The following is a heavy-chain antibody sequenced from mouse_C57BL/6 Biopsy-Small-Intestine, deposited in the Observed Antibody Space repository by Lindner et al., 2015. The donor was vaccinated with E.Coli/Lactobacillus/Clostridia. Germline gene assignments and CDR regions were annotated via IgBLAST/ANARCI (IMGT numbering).Heavy chain of an antibody. CDR1: GYSFTSYY. D-gene: IGHD1-1*01. Sequence: VQLQESGPELVKPGASVKMSCKASGYSFTSYYIHWVQQRPGQGLEWIGWIYPGSGYANYNEKFKGKATLTADTSSNTAYMQLSSLTSEDSAVYYCARIVATGYYAMDYWGQGTSVTVSS. J-gene: IGHJ4*01. CDR3: ARIVATGYYAMDY. V-gene: IGHV1-66*01. CDR2: IYPGSGYA.